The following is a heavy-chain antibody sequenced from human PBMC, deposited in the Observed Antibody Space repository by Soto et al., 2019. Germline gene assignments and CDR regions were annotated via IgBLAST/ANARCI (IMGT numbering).Heavy chain of an antibody. CDR2: INPNSAGT. V-gene: IGHV1-2*04. Sequence: QVQLVQSGAEVKKPGASVKVSCKASGYTFTGYYMHWVRQAPGQGLERMGRINPNSAGTNYAQKFEGWVTMTRDTYISTAYMELSRMRSDDTAVYYCASSGGGSSWPNGMDVWGQGTTVTVSS. CDR3: ASSGGGSSWPNGMDV. J-gene: IGHJ6*02. CDR1: GYTFTGYY. D-gene: IGHD6-13*01.